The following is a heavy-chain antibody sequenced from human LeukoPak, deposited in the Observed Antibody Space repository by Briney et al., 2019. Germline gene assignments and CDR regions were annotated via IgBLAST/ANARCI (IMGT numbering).Heavy chain of an antibody. CDR3: ARDLGAAEDY. D-gene: IGHD3-16*01. Sequence: GASVKVSCKASGYTFTSYYVHWVRQAPGQGLEWMGIINPSGGSRSYAQKFQGRVTMTGDTSTSTVYMELSSLRSEDTATYYCARDLGAAEDYWGQGTLVTVSS. CDR2: INPSGGSR. V-gene: IGHV1-46*01. J-gene: IGHJ4*02. CDR1: GYTFTSYY.